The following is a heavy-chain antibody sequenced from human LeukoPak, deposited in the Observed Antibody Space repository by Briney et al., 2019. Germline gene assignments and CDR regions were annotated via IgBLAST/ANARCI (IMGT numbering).Heavy chain of an antibody. D-gene: IGHD3-10*01. J-gene: IGHJ4*02. CDR2: ISSSSSTI. V-gene: IGHV3-48*01. CDR1: GFTFSSYS. Sequence: PGGSLRLSCAASGFTFSSYSMNWVRQAPGKGLEWVSYISSSSSTIYYADSVKGRFTISRDNAKNSLYLQMNSLRAEDTAVYYCARTYGSGSYYLDYWGQGTLVTVSS. CDR3: ARTYGSGSYYLDY.